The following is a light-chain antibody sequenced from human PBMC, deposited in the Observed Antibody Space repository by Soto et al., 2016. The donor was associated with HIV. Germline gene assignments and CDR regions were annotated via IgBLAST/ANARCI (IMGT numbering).Light chain of an antibody. CDR3: LQHKTYPLT. CDR2: GAS. CDR1: QDIGNS. V-gene: IGKV1-17*03. J-gene: IGKJ3*01. Sequence: DIQMTQSPSAMSASVGDRVTITCRASQDIGNSLVWFQQKPGKVPKRLIYGASNLQSGVPSRFSASGSATEFTPTVSGLQPEDFATYFCLQHKTYPLTFGAGTKLEIK.